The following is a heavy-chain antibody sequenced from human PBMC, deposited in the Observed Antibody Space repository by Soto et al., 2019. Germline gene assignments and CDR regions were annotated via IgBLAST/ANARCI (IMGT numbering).Heavy chain of an antibody. CDR1: GFSLNASGAR. J-gene: IGHJ4*01. CDR3: AHCEYSRDGWCFFDY. V-gene: IGHV2-5*02. Sequence: SGPTLVNPTHTLTMTCTLSGFSLNASGARVGWIRQPPGKALDWLALIYWDDGKRYSPSLKNRLTVTKDTLKNQVVLTMTNMDRTGTRTYYCAHCEYSRDGWCFFDY. D-gene: IGHD2-8*01. CDR2: IYWDDGK.